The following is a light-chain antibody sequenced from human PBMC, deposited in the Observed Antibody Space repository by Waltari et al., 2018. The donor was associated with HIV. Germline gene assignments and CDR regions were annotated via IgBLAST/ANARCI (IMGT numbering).Light chain of an antibody. J-gene: IGLJ2*01. CDR3: AAWDDSLNGVV. CDR2: SNN. Sequence: QSVLTQPPSASGTPGQRVTISCSGSSSNIGSNTVNWDQQLPGTAPTLLIYSNNQRPSGVPDRFSGSKSGTSASLAISGLQSEDEADYYCAAWDDSLNGVVCGGGTKLTVL. V-gene: IGLV1-44*01. CDR1: SSNIGSNT.